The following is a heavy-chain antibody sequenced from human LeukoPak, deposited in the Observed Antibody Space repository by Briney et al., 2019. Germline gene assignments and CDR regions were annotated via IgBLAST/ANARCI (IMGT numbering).Heavy chain of an antibody. CDR1: GFTFSSYS. V-gene: IGHV3-21*01. D-gene: IGHD3-10*01. CDR2: ISSSSSYI. CDR3: ARFGAGKFDY. J-gene: IGHJ4*02. Sequence: GGSLRLSCAASGFTFSSYSMNWVRQAPGKGLEWVSSISSSSSYIYYADSVKGRFTISRDNAKNSLYLKMNSLRAEDTAVYYCARFGAGKFDYWGQGTLVTVSS.